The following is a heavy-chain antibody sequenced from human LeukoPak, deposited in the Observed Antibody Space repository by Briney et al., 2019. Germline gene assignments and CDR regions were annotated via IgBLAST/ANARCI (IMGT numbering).Heavy chain of an antibody. CDR2: IYYSGST. J-gene: IGHJ4*02. CDR1: GDSISRYY. Sequence: SETLSLTCTVSGDSISRYYWSWIRQPPGKGLEWIGYIYYSGSTNYNPSLKSRVTISVDTSKNQFSLKLTSVTAADTAVYHCGRYRSAGTEGIGIDYWGQGILVTVS. D-gene: IGHD1-7*01. V-gene: IGHV4-59*01. CDR3: GRYRSAGTEGIGIDY.